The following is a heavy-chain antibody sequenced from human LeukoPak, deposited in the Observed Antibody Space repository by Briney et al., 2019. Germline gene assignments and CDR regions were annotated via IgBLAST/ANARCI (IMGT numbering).Heavy chain of an antibody. D-gene: IGHD6-19*01. CDR2: ISWDGGST. J-gene: IGHJ4*02. Sequence: PGGSLRLSCAASGFTFDDYTMHWVRQAPGKGLEWVSLISWDGGSTYYADSVKGRFTISRDNSKNSLYLQMNSLRTEDTALYYCAKGPSSSGWRIDYWGQGTLVTVSS. CDR1: GFTFDDYT. CDR3: AKGPSSSGWRIDY. V-gene: IGHV3-43*01.